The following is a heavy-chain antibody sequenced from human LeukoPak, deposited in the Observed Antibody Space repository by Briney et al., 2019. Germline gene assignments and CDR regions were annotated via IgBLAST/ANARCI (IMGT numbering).Heavy chain of an antibody. CDR1: GFTFSSYG. CDR3: AKSVSEEDAFDI. CDR2: ISYDGSNK. V-gene: IGHV3-30*18. D-gene: IGHD4-17*01. Sequence: GGSLRLSCAASGFTFSSYGMHWVRQAPGKGLEWVAVISYDGSNKYYADSVKGRFTISRDNPKNTLYLQMNSLRAEDTAVYYCAKSVSEEDAFDIWGQGTMVTVSS. J-gene: IGHJ3*02.